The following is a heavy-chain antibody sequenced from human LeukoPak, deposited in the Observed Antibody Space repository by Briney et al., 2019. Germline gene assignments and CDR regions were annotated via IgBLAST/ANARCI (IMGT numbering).Heavy chain of an antibody. J-gene: IGHJ4*02. Sequence: LGGSLRLSCEASGFTFNNFGMHWVRQAPGKGLEWVAFIGYDESKKYYAESVKGRFTISRDDSKNTLYLQMNSLRAEDTAVYYCAKDILNIVVVIGSMDSDYWGQGTLVTVSS. CDR2: IGYDESKK. V-gene: IGHV3-30*02. CDR1: GFTFNNFG. CDR3: AKDILNIVVVIGSMDSDY. D-gene: IGHD2-21*01.